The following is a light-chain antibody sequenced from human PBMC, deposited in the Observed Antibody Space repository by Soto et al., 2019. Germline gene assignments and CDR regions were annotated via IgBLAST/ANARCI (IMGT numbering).Light chain of an antibody. CDR2: GAS. J-gene: IGKJ5*01. CDR1: QSVSSSY. Sequence: EIVLTQSPGTLSLSPGERATLSCRTSQSVSSSYLAWYQQKPGQAPRLLIYGASSRATGIPDRFSGSGSGTDFTLTISRLEPEDFAVYFCQQYGSSPVTFGQGTRLEIK. CDR3: QQYGSSPVT. V-gene: IGKV3-20*01.